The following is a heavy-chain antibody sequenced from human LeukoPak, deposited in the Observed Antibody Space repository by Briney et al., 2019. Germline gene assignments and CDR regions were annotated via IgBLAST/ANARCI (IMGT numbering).Heavy chain of an antibody. Sequence: ASVKVSCKASGYTFMSYGISWVRQAPGQGLEWMGWITTYSDNRNYAQKVQGRVTMTTDTSTSTAYMELRSPRSDDTAVYYCARQGSYGYYFDYWGQGTLVTVSS. CDR2: ITTYSDNR. D-gene: IGHD5-18*01. CDR3: ARQGSYGYYFDY. J-gene: IGHJ4*02. V-gene: IGHV1-18*01. CDR1: GYTFMSYG.